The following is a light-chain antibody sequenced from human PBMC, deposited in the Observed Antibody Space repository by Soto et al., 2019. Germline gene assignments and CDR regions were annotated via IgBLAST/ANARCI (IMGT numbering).Light chain of an antibody. V-gene: IGKV3-20*01. Sequence: EIVLTQSPGTLSLSPGERATLSCRASQSVSSSYLAWYQQKPGQAPRLLIYGVSSRATGIPDRFSGSGSGTDFTLTISRLEPEDFAVYYCQQYGSSPYTFGQGTKVEIK. CDR3: QQYGSSPYT. CDR2: GVS. J-gene: IGKJ2*01. CDR1: QSVSSSY.